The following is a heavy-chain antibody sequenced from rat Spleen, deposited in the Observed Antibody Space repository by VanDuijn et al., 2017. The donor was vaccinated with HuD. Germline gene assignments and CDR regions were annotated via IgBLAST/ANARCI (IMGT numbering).Heavy chain of an antibody. CDR2: VSPSGGTT. V-gene: IGHV5-19*01. CDR3: VTAGTRRSRFAY. J-gene: IGHJ3*01. Sequence: EVQLVESGGGLVQPGRSLKLSCKASGFTYGDYGMHWVRQAPAKGLEWVASVSPSGGTTNYRDSVKGRFTISRDTSKSTLYRQMDSLRSEDTATYYCVTAGTRRSRFAYWGQGTLVTVSS. D-gene: IGHD1-4*01. CDR1: GFTYGDYG.